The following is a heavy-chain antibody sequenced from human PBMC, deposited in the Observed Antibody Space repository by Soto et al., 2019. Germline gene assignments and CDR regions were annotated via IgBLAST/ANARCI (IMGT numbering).Heavy chain of an antibody. J-gene: IGHJ4*02. D-gene: IGHD2-15*01. CDR3: ARRFTGYCSGGSCQSPAPIDY. CDR2: IYYSGST. V-gene: IGHV4-39*01. Sequence: SETLSLTCTVSGGSISSSSYYWGWIRQPPGKGLEWIGSIYYSGSTYYNTSLKNRVTISVDTSKNKISLKLSSVTAANTAVYYCARRFTGYCSGGSCQSPAPIDYWGQGTLVTVSS. CDR1: GGSISSSSYY.